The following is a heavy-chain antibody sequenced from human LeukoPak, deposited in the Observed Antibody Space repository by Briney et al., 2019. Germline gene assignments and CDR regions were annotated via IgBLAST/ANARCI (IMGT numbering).Heavy chain of an antibody. CDR3: ARDVKGESPSYYYYGMDV. V-gene: IGHV3-7*01. D-gene: IGHD3-10*01. J-gene: IGHJ6*02. CDR1: GFTFSSYW. Sequence: GGSLRLSCAASGFTFSSYWMSWVRQAPGKGLEWVANIKQDGSEKYYVDSVKGRFTLSRDNAKNSLYLQMNSLRAEDTAVYYCARDVKGESPSYYYYGMDVWGQGTTVTVSS. CDR2: IKQDGSEK.